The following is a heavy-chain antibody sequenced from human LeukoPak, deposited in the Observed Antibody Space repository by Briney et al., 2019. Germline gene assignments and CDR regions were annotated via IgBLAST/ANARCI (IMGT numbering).Heavy chain of an antibody. D-gene: IGHD6-19*01. CDR1: GGSISNGSYY. J-gene: IGHJ4*02. CDR3: AETGRQWLEIFDY. V-gene: IGHV4-39*07. CDR2: IYYSGSA. Sequence: SETLSLTSTVSGGSISNGSYYWGWIRQPPGKGLERIGSIYYSGSAYFNPSLKSRVNILIDTSKNQFSLKLTSVTAADTAVYYCAETGRQWLEIFDYWGQGTLVTVSS.